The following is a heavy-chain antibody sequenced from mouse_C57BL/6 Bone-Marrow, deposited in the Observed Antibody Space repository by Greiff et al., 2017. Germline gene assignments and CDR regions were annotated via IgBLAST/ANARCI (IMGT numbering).Heavy chain of an antibody. Sequence: QVQLQQPGAELVMPGASVKLSCKASGYTFTSYWMHWVKQRPGQGLEWIGEIDPSDSDTNYNQQFKGKSTLTVDKSSSTAYMQLSSLTSEDSAVXYCARFDFDVFFLFDYWGQGTTLTVSS. J-gene: IGHJ2*01. CDR2: IDPSDSDT. D-gene: IGHD2-3*01. CDR3: ARFDFDVFFLFDY. V-gene: IGHV1-69*01. CDR1: GYTFTSYW.